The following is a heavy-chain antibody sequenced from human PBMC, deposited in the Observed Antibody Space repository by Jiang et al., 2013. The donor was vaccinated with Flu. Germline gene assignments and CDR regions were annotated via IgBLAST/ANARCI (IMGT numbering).Heavy chain of an antibody. D-gene: IGHD3-10*01. CDR2: ISSSSSTM. Sequence: QLLESGGGLVQSGGSLRLSCAASGFTFSSYSMNWVRQAPGKGLEWVSYISSSSSTMYYADSVKGRFTISRDNAKDSLFLQMNSLRGEDTAVYYCARDLGFRPYWGQGTLVTVSS. CDR3: ARDLGFRPY. V-gene: IGHV3-48*01. CDR1: GFTFSSYS. J-gene: IGHJ4*02.